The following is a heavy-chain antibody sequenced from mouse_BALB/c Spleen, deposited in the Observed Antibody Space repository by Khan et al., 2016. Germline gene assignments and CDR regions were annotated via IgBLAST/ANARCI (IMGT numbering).Heavy chain of an antibody. CDR2: IHHSGST. CDR1: GYSITSGYS. CDR3: ASYGNYVGTWWYFDV. Sequence: EVQLQESGPDLVKPSQSLSLTCTVTGYSITSGYSWHWIRQFPGNKLEWMGYIHHSGSTNYNPSLKSRISITRDTSENQFFLQLNSVTTEDTATYCCASYGNYVGTWWYFDVWGAGTTVTVSS. J-gene: IGHJ1*01. D-gene: IGHD2-1*01. V-gene: IGHV3-1*02.